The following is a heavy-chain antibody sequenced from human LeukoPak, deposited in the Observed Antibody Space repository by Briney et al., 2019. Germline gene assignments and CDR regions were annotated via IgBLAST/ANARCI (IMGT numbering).Heavy chain of an antibody. CDR3: ARDPGSSSGWYYYFDY. V-gene: IGHV1-2*02. Sequence: ASVKVSCKSSGYTFTGYYMHWVRQAPGQGLAWMGWINPNSGGTNYAQKFQGRVTMTRDTSISTAYMELSRLRSDDTAVYYCARDPGSSSGWYYYFDYWGQGTLVTVSS. CDR1: GYTFTGYY. CDR2: INPNSGGT. J-gene: IGHJ4*02. D-gene: IGHD6-19*01.